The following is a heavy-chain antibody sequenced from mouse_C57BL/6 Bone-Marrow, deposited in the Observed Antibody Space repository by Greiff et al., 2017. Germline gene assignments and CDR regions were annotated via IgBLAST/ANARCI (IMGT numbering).Heavy chain of an antibody. Sequence: EVQLVESGAELVKPGASVKLSCTASGFNIKDYYMHWVKQRTEQGLEWIGRMDPEDGETKYAPKFQGKATITADTSSTTAYLQLSSLTSEDTAVYYCARAAQAPGPRVSFDYWGQGTTLTVSS. J-gene: IGHJ2*01. CDR1: GFNIKDYY. D-gene: IGHD3-2*02. CDR3: ARAAQAPGPRVSFDY. CDR2: MDPEDGET. V-gene: IGHV14-2*01.